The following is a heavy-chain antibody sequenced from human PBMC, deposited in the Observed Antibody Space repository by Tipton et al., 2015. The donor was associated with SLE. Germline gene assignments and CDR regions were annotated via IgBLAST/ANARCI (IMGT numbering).Heavy chain of an antibody. CDR1: GFTFSNAW. V-gene: IGHV3-15*01. J-gene: IGHJ3*01. CDR3: ASRMAVGAFDF. Sequence: GSLRLSCAASGFTFSNAWMSWVRQAPGKGLEWVGRIKSKTDGGTTDYAAPVKGRFTISRDDSRNTLYLQMKSLRPEDTAVYYCASRMAVGAFDFWGHGTLVIVSS. D-gene: IGHD2-8*01. CDR2: IKSKTDGGTT.